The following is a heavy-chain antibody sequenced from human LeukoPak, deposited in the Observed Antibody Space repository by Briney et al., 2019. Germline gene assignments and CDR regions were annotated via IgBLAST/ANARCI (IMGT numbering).Heavy chain of an antibody. Sequence: PGGSLRLSCAASGFTFSSYAMSWVRQAPGKGLEWVSSISGTGGSTYYADSVRGRSTISRDNSKNTLFLQMNSLRAEDTALYYCAKHFGSGDYYNFFDDWGQGTLVSVSS. D-gene: IGHD3-10*01. CDR3: AKHFGSGDYYNFFDD. V-gene: IGHV3-23*01. J-gene: IGHJ4*02. CDR2: ISGTGGST. CDR1: GFTFSSYA.